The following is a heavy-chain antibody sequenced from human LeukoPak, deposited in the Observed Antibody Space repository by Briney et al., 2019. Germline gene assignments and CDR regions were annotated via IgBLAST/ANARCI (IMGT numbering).Heavy chain of an antibody. D-gene: IGHD6-13*01. CDR1: GWTFTSYD. J-gene: IGHJ4*02. CDR2: MNPNSANT. CDR3: VLGYSSSWYYFDF. Sequence: ASVKVSCRAFGWTFTSYDINGVRQATGQGPEWMGWMNPNSANTGYAQKFQGRVTMTRNTSISTAYMELSSLRSEDTAVYYCVLGYSSSWYYFDFWGQGALVTVSS. V-gene: IGHV1-8*01.